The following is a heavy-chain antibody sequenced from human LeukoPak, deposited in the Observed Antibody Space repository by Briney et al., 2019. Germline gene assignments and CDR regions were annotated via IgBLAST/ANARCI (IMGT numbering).Heavy chain of an antibody. Sequence: ASVKVSCKASGYTFTGYYVHWVRQAPGQGLEWMGWINPNSGGTNYAQKFQGRVTMTRDTSISTAYMELSRLRSDDTAVYYCARYRPHQNIPLDYWGQGTLVTVSS. J-gene: IGHJ4*02. CDR3: ARYRPHQNIPLDY. V-gene: IGHV1-2*02. CDR2: INPNSGGT. CDR1: GYTFTGYY. D-gene: IGHD2-21*01.